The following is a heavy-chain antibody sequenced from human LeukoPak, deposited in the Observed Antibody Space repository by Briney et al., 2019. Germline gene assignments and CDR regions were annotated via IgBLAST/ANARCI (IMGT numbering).Heavy chain of an antibody. CDR3: ARVGSLAAAGTPDY. D-gene: IGHD6-13*01. V-gene: IGHV3-11*01. CDR1: GFTFSDYY. J-gene: IGHJ4*02. Sequence: PGGSLRLSCAASGFTFSDYYVSWFRQAPGKGLEWVSYIGSSASTKYYADSVKGRFTISRDNAKNSLYLQMNSLRAEDTAVYYCARVGSLAAAGTPDYWGQGTLVTVSS. CDR2: IGSSASTK.